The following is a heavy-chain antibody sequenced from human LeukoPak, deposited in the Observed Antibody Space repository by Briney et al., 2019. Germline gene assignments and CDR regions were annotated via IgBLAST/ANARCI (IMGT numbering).Heavy chain of an antibody. CDR1: GFTFDDYA. D-gene: IGHD3-10*01. Sequence: GGSLRLSCAASGFTFDDYAMHWVRQAPGKGLEWVSGISWNSGSIGYADSVKGRFTISRDNAKNSLYLQMNSLRAEDTALYYCAKAPNYYGSGSYYNYWYFDLWGRGTLVTVSS. CDR2: ISWNSGSI. CDR3: AKAPNYYGSGSYYNYWYFDL. V-gene: IGHV3-9*01. J-gene: IGHJ2*01.